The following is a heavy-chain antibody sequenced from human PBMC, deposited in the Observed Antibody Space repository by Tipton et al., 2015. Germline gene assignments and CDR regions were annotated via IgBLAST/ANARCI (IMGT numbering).Heavy chain of an antibody. CDR2: IFDSGST. D-gene: IGHD3-9*01. Sequence: TLSLTCTVSDGSVTNYHWSWIRQTPGKGLEWIANIFDSGSTTNYNPSLKSRVTVSLDTSKKQSSLKLSSVTAADTAIYYCAGGNLGRRDDLTGYLGRYFFYGLDVWGRGTTVIVSS. CDR1: DGSVTNYH. J-gene: IGHJ6*02. CDR3: AGGNLGRRDDLTGYLGRYFFYGLDV. V-gene: IGHV4-59*02.